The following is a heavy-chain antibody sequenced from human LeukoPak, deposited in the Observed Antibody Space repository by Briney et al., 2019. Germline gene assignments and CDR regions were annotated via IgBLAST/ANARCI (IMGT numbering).Heavy chain of an antibody. J-gene: IGHJ4*02. CDR2: ISGSGGST. D-gene: IGHD3-10*01. Sequence: GGSLRLSCAASGFTFSSYAMTWVRQAPGKGLEWGSTISGSGGSTYYADSVKGRFTISRDNSKNTLYLQMSRLRAEDTAVYYCAKVMTRTMVRGVPPSDYWGQGTLVTVSS. V-gene: IGHV3-23*01. CDR3: AKVMTRTMVRGVPPSDY. CDR1: GFTFSSYA.